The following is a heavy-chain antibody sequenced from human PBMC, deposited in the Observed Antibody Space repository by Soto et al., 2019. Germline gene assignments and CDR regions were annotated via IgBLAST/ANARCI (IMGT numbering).Heavy chain of an antibody. CDR2: IYHSGST. Sequence: SETLSLTCAVSGFSISSGYHWGWIRQPPGKGLEWIGNIYHSGSTYYNPSLKSRVTISVDTSKNQFSVKLSSVTAADTAVYYCARVTYDSADYWGQGALVTSPQ. J-gene: IGHJ4*02. D-gene: IGHD5-12*01. V-gene: IGHV4-38-2*01. CDR1: GFSISSGYH. CDR3: ARVTYDSADY.